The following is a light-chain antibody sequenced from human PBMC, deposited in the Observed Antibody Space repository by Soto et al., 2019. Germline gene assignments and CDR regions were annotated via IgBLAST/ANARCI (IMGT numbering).Light chain of an antibody. Sequence: RVMTQSPVTLSVSPGERVTLSCRASQAISNTLAWYQQKPGQAPRLLIVDASTRATGIPARFSGSGSGTECTRTISSLQSEDVAVDYWQQANDGPPTIGQGTRV. CDR1: QAISNT. CDR3: QQANDGPPT. J-gene: IGKJ1*01. V-gene: IGKV3-15*01. CDR2: DAS.